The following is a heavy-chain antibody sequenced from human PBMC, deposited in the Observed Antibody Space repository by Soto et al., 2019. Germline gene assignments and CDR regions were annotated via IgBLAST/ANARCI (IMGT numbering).Heavy chain of an antibody. V-gene: IGHV4-31*03. CDR1: GASIRGVDYF. CDR3: AREGKDISTHGGCNAFDL. Sequence: QVQLQEAGPGLVKPSQTLSLTCTVSGASIRGVDYFWTWIRQRPGQGLEWLGNIYASGSAYTNPSLRSRVGLSVDTSQNPFGLRLTSVTAGDSAVYYCAREGKDISTHGGCNAFDLWGQGTEVSVFS. CDR2: IYASGSA. D-gene: IGHD2-8*01. J-gene: IGHJ3*01.